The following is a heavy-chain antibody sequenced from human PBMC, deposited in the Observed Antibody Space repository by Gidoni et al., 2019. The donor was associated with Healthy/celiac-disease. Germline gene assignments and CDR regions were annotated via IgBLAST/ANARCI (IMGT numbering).Heavy chain of an antibody. D-gene: IGHD6-19*01. Sequence: QVQLVVSGGGLVKPGGSLRLSCAASGFTFSDYYMSWIRQAPGKGLGGFSYISSGVSTIYYADSGKGRSTISGDNAKNSLYLQMTGLGAEDPALYYCAGGGAEAVSYWGQGTLVTVSS. V-gene: IGHV3-11*01. J-gene: IGHJ4*02. CDR1: GFTFSDYY. CDR2: ISSGVSTI. CDR3: AGGGAEAVSY.